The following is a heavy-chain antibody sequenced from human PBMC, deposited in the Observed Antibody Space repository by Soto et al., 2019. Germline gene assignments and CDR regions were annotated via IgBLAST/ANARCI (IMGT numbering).Heavy chain of an antibody. J-gene: IGHJ5*02. CDR3: DTYYNYWKT. CDR2: IYPANSET. Sequence: PGESLKISCKASGYTFARSSIGWVRQMPGKGLEWMGIIYPANSETTYSSSFQGQVTISADMSISTAYLQCSRLKASDTAIYYCDTYYNYWKTCAQGYLVTVSS. CDR1: GYTFARSS. V-gene: IGHV5-51*01. D-gene: IGHD3-3*01.